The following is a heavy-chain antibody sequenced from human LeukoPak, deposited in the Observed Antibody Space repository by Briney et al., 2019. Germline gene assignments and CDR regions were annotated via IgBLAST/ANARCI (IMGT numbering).Heavy chain of an antibody. CDR2: IYPGDSDT. CDR3: ARLRPQDAFDI. CDR1: GYSFTSYW. J-gene: IGHJ3*02. Sequence: GESLKISCKGSGYSFTSYWIGWVRQMPGKGLEWMGIIYPGDSDTRYSPSFQGQVTISADKSITTAYLQGSSLKASDTAMYYCARLRPQDAFDIWGQGTMVTVSS. V-gene: IGHV5-51*01.